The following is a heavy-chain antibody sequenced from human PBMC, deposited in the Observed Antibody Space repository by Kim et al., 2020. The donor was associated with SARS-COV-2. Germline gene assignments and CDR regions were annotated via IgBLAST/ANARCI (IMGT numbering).Heavy chain of an antibody. V-gene: IGHV3-11*06. CDR1: GFTFSDYY. CDR2: ISSSSSYT. D-gene: IGHD3-10*01. Sequence: GGSLRLSCAASGFTFSDYYMSWIRQAPGKGLEWVSYISSSSSYTNYADSVKGRFTISRDNAKNSLYLQMNSLRAEDTAVYYCARGGVTTYYYGTGSLDYWREGSLVTVSS. J-gene: IGHJ4*02. CDR3: ARGGVTTYYYGTGSLDY.